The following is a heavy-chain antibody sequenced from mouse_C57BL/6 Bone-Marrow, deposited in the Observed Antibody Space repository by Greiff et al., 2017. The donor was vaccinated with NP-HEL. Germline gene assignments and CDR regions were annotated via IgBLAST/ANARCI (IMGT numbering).Heavy chain of an antibody. CDR3: AREEAWFAY. Sequence: QVQLKQPGAELVKPGASVKLSCKASGYTFTSYWMQWVKQRPGQGLEWIGEIDPSDSYTNYNQKFKGKATLTVDTSSSTAYMQLSSLTSEDSAVYYCAREEAWFAYWGQGTLVTVSA. CDR1: GYTFTSYW. V-gene: IGHV1-50*01. J-gene: IGHJ3*01. CDR2: IDPSDSYT.